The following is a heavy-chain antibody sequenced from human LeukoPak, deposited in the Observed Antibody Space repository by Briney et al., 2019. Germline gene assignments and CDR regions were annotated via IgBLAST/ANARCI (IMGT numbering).Heavy chain of an antibody. CDR3: TRDFFGDWTPDY. Sequence: GGSLRLSCTASGFTFGDYAMSWVRQAPGKGLEWVGFIRSKAYGGTTEYAASVKGRFTISRDDSKSIAYLQMNSLKTEDTAVYYCTRDFFGDWTPDYWGQGTLVTVSS. CDR1: GFTFGDYA. J-gene: IGHJ4*02. CDR2: IRSKAYGGTT. V-gene: IGHV3-49*04. D-gene: IGHD2-21*02.